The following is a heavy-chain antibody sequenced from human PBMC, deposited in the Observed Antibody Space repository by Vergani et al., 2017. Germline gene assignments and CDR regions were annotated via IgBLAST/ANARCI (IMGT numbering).Heavy chain of an antibody. D-gene: IGHD3-10*01. CDR2: IYYSGST. J-gene: IGHJ3*02. Sequence: QVQLQESGPGLVKPSQTLSLTCTVSGGSISSGGYYWSWIRQHPGKGLEWIGYIYYSGSTYYNPSLKSRVTISVDTSKNQFSRKLSSVTAADTAVYYCARGDDLRGSGSWGSFDIWGQGTMVTVSS. V-gene: IGHV4-31*03. CDR1: GGSISSGGYY. CDR3: ARGDDLRGSGSWGSFDI.